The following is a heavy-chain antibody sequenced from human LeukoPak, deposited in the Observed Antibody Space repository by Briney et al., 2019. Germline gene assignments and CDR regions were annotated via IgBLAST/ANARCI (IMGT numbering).Heavy chain of an antibody. CDR3: ARQTVVAATDAFDY. CDR2: ISAYNGNT. D-gene: IGHD2-15*01. V-gene: IGHV1-18*01. Sequence: ASVKVSYKASGYTFTSYGISWVRQAPGQGLERMGWISAYNGNTNYAQKLQGRVTMTTDTSTSTAYMELRSLRSDDTAVYYCARQTVVAATDAFDYWGQGTLVTVSS. CDR1: GYTFTSYG. J-gene: IGHJ4*02.